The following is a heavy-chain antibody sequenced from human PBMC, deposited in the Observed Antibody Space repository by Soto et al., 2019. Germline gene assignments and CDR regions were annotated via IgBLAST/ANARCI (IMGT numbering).Heavy chain of an antibody. CDR1: GGSIYGSNW. CDR2: IFHSGST. V-gene: IGHV4-4*02. D-gene: IGHD3-16*01. J-gene: IGHJ3*02. CDR3: ARYPGTTVGGVI. Sequence: QVQLQESGPGLVKPSGTLSLTCSLSGGSIYGSNWWSWVRQPPGKGLEWIGEIFHSGSTHYNPSLKSRVTMSVDKSKNQFSLILSAVTAADTAVYYCARYPGTTVGGVIWGQGTMLTVSS.